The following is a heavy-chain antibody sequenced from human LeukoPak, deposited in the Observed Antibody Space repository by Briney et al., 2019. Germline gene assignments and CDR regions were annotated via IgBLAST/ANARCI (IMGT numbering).Heavy chain of an antibody. D-gene: IGHD3-22*01. Sequence: PSETLSLTCAVSGGSISSGGYSWSWIRQPPGKGLEWIGYIYHSGSTYYNPSLKSRVTISVDRSKNQFSLKLSSVTAADTAVYYCARHSWDYYDSSGYQGWFDPWGQGTLVTVSS. V-gene: IGHV4-30-2*01. J-gene: IGHJ5*02. CDR2: IYHSGST. CDR3: ARHSWDYYDSSGYQGWFDP. CDR1: GGSISSGGYS.